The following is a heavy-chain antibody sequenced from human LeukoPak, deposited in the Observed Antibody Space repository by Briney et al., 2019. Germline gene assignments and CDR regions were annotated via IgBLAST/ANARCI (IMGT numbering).Heavy chain of an antibody. CDR3: ARKSAELLLGIDDAFDI. J-gene: IGHJ3*02. Sequence: ASVKVSCKASGYTFTSYGISWVRQAPRQGLEWMGWISAYNGNTNYAQKLQGRVTMTTDTSTSTAYMELRSLRSDDTAVYYCARKSAELLLGIDDAFDIWGQGTMVTVSS. CDR1: GYTFTSYG. CDR2: ISAYNGNT. V-gene: IGHV1-18*01. D-gene: IGHD1-26*01.